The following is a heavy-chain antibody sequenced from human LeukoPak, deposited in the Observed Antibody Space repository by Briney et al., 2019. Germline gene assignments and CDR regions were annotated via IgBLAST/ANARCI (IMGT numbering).Heavy chain of an antibody. J-gene: IGHJ5*02. V-gene: IGHV3-23*01. Sequence: PGGSLRLSCAASGFTFSSYAMSWVRQAPGKGLEWVSVISGSGDRTYYADSVKGRFTISRDNSKNTLYLQMNSLRAEDTALYYCAKEQRGYSGYMVGSCFDPWGQGTLVTVSS. CDR2: ISGSGDRT. CDR3: AKEQRGYSGYMVGSCFDP. CDR1: GFTFSSYA. D-gene: IGHD5-12*01.